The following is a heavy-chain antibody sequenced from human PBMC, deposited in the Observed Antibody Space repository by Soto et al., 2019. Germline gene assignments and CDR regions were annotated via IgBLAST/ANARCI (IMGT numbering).Heavy chain of an antibody. CDR2: IYYSGST. D-gene: IGHD3-22*01. V-gene: IGHV4-30-4*01. CDR1: GGSISSGDYY. J-gene: IGHJ4*02. CDR3: ARDPYYYDSSGYSPDNY. Sequence: PSETLSLTCTVSGGSISSGDYYWSWIRQPPGKGLEWIGYIYYSGSTYYNPSLKSRVTISVDTSKNQFSLKLSSVTAADTAVYYCARDPYYYDSSGYSPDNYWGQGTLVTVPQ.